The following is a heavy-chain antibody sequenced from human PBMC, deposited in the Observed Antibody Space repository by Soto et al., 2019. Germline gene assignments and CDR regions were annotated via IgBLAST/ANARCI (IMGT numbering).Heavy chain of an antibody. CDR1: GFTFRNYW. Sequence: VQLVESGGGLVQPGGSLRLSCAVSGFTFRNYWMHWVRQGPGKGLVWVSRINSDGSSTSYADSVKGRFTISRDNAKSTRYLQMSSLRAEDTAVYFCASGEYFGVAHDLWGQGTLVTVSS. CDR2: INSDGSST. V-gene: IGHV3-74*01. D-gene: IGHD3-3*01. J-gene: IGHJ5*02. CDR3: ASGEYFGVAHDL.